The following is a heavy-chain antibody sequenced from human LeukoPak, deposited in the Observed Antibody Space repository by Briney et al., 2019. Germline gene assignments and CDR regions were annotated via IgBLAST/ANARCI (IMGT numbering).Heavy chain of an antibody. D-gene: IGHD5-12*01. Sequence: SVKVSCKASGGTFSSYAVSWVRQAPGQGLEWMGRIIPILGIANYAQKFQGRVTITADKSTSTAYMELSSLRSEDTAVYYCARDMKWLRTGWFDPWGQGTLVTVSS. CDR1: GGTFSSYA. CDR2: IIPILGIA. V-gene: IGHV1-69*04. CDR3: ARDMKWLRTGWFDP. J-gene: IGHJ5*02.